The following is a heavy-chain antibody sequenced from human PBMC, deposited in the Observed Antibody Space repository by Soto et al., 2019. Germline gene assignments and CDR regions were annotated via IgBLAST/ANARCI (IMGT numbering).Heavy chain of an antibody. CDR3: ARLDYDFWSGYPLMFDY. D-gene: IGHD3-3*01. CDR1: GGSISSYY. V-gene: IGHV4-59*01. Sequence: QVQLQESGPGLVKPSETLSLTCTVSGGSISSYYWSWIRQPPGKGLEWIGYIYYSGSTNDNPSLKCRVTISVHASKNQFSLKLSSVTAADTAVYYCARLDYDFWSGYPLMFDYWGQGTLVTVSS. CDR2: IYYSGST. J-gene: IGHJ4*02.